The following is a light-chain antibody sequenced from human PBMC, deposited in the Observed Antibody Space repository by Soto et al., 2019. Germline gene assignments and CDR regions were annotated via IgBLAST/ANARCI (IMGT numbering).Light chain of an antibody. CDR1: QSVSSY. CDR2: GAS. V-gene: IGKV3-15*01. Sequence: EIVMTQSPATLSVSPGERATLSCRASQSVSSYLAWYQQKPGQAPSLLIYGASTRATGIPARFSGSGSGPEFTLTISSLQSEYFAVYYCQQYNNWPATFGQGTKVEIK. CDR3: QQYNNWPAT. J-gene: IGKJ1*01.